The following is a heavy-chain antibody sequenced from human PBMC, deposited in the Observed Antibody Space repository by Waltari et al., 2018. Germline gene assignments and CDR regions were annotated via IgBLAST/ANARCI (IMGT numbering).Heavy chain of an antibody. J-gene: IGHJ6*02. CDR3: ATPGVTRYYYGMDV. CDR2: INHSGST. CDR1: GGSFSGYY. Sequence: QVQLQQWGAGLLKPSETLSLTCAVYGGSFSGYYWSWIRQPPGKGLEGIGEINHSGSTNYNPSLKSRVTISVDTSKNQFSLKLSSVTAADTAVYYCATPGVTRYYYGMDVWGQGTTVTVSS. V-gene: IGHV4-34*01. D-gene: IGHD4-4*01.